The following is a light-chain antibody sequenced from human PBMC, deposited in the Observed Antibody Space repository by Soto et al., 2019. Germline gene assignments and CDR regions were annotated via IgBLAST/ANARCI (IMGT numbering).Light chain of an antibody. CDR2: DAS. CDR1: QSISSW. V-gene: IGKV1-5*01. CDR3: QESYYNPT. Sequence: DIQMTQSPSTLSASVGDRVIITCRASQSISSWLAWYQQKPGKAPKLLIYDASSLESGVPSRFSGSGSGTEFALTITSLQAEDFATYYCQESYYNPTFGQGTKVDIK. J-gene: IGKJ1*01.